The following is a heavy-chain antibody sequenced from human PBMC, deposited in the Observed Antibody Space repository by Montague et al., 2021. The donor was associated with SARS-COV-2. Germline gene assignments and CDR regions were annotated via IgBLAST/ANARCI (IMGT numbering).Heavy chain of an antibody. Sequence: SETLSLTCTVSGDSISDYYWSWIRQPPGKGLEWLGYIYWTGYTNNSPSLKSRVSLSVDTSKNQFYLTLSSVTAADTAIYYCARDASSGYFYAIAIWGQGTFVTVSS. CDR1: GDSISDYY. V-gene: IGHV4-59*01. CDR3: ARDASSGYFYAIAI. J-gene: IGHJ3*02. D-gene: IGHD5-12*01. CDR2: IYWTGYT.